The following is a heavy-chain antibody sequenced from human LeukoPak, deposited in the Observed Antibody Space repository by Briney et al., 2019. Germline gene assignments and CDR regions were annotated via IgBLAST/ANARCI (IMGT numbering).Heavy chain of an antibody. D-gene: IGHD5-18*01. V-gene: IGHV4-39*07. CDR1: GGSISSSSYY. CDR2: IYYSGST. CDR3: ARWAYSYGYDAFDI. Sequence: SETLSLTCIVSGGSISSSSYYWGWIRQPPGKGLEWIASIYYSGSTYHNPSLKSRVTISVDTSKNQFSLKLTFVTAADTAVYYCARWAYSYGYDAFDIWGQGTMVTVSS. J-gene: IGHJ3*02.